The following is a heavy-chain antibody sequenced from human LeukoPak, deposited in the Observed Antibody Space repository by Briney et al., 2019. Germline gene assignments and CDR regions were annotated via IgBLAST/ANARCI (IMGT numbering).Heavy chain of an antibody. CDR2: IYYSGST. J-gene: IGHJ4*02. Sequence: PSETLSLTCTVSGGSISSYYWSWIRQPPGKGLEWIGYIYYSGSTNYNPSLKSRVTISVDTSKNQFSLKLSSVTAADTAVYYCARGAGRYDYIWGSYRFPFFDYWGQGTLVTVSS. D-gene: IGHD3-16*02. CDR1: GGSISSYY. V-gene: IGHV4-59*12. CDR3: ARGAGRYDYIWGSYRFPFFDY.